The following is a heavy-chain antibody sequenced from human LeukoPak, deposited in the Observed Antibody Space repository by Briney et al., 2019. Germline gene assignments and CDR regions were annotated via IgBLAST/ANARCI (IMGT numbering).Heavy chain of an antibody. V-gene: IGHV1-18*01. CDR3: ARDPIDDYGGAAALFDY. CDR2: ISAYNGNT. J-gene: IGHJ4*02. CDR1: GYTFTSYG. D-gene: IGHD4-23*01. Sequence: VASVKVSCKASGYTFTSYGISWVRQAPGQGLEWMGWISAYNGNTNYAQKLQGRVTMTTDTSTSTAYMELRSLRSDDTAVYYCARDPIDDYGGAAALFDYWGQGTLVTVSS.